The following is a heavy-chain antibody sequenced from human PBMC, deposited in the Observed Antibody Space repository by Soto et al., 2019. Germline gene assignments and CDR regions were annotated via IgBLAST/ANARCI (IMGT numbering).Heavy chain of an antibody. D-gene: IGHD3-22*01. Sequence: GGSLRLSCAASGFTFSDYYMSWIRQAPGKGLEWVSYISSGGTTIYYADSVKGRFTISRDDAKNSLFLQMNSLRPEDTAVYFCATKGGGYYFQFDPWGQGTLVTVSS. CDR2: ISSGGTTI. V-gene: IGHV3-11*01. CDR1: GFTFSDYY. J-gene: IGHJ5*02. CDR3: ATKGGGYYFQFDP.